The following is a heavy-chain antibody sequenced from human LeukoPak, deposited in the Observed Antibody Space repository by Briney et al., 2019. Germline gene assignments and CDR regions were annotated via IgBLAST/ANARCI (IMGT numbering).Heavy chain of an antibody. CDR1: GGSISSRDYF. D-gene: IGHD5-12*01. CDR2: IYYSGST. J-gene: IGHJ4*02. CDR3: ARDAKYGGYRHFDY. Sequence: PSETLSLTCTVSGGSISSRDYFWGWIRQPPGKGLEWIANIYYSGSTYYNPSLESRVTVSADTSKNQFSLKLSSVTAADTAVYYCARDAKYGGYRHFDYWGQGTLVTVSS. V-gene: IGHV4-39*07.